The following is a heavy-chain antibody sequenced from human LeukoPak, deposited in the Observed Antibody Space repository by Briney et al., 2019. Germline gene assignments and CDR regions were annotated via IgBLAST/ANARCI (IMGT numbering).Heavy chain of an antibody. CDR1: GGSISSYY. V-gene: IGHV4-59*08. CDR2: IYYSGST. J-gene: IGHJ4*02. CDR3: ARQKWWSQMHYFDY. Sequence: SETLSLTCTVSGGSISSYYWSWIRQPPGKGLEWIGYIYYSGSTNYNPSLKSRVTISVDTSKNQFSLKLSSVTAADTAVYYCARQKWWSQMHYFDYWGQGTLVTVSS. D-gene: IGHD2-15*01.